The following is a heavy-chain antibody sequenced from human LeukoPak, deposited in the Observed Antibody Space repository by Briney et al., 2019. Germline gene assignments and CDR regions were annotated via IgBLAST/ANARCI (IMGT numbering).Heavy chain of an antibody. V-gene: IGHV3-66*01. D-gene: IGHD2-21*02. CDR2: IYRGEKT. CDR3: ARSDGGALYCGEDCYLDL. J-gene: IGHJ4*02. Sequence: PGGSLRLSCEASGFGVSSNYINWVRQAPGKGLEWVSVIYRGEKTYYADSVKGRFNISRDSSKNTVFLQMNSLRAEDTAIYYCARSDGGALYCGEDCYLDLWGQGTLVTVSS. CDR1: GFGVSSNY.